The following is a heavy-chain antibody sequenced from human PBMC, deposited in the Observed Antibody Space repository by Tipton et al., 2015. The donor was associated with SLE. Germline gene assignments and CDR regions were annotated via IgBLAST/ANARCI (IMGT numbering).Heavy chain of an antibody. CDR1: GDSISGHY. CDR3: ARGAWICSGSVYPTFDS. V-gene: IGHV4-59*11. D-gene: IGHD2-15*01. CDR2: IHYSGSP. J-gene: IGHJ4*02. Sequence: TLSLTCTVSGDSISGHYWSWIRLSPGKGLEWIAYIHYSGSPIYNPSLGSRVTMSVDTSKNQFSLKLSSVTAADTAVYYCARGAWICSGSVYPTFDSWGQGTLVTVSS.